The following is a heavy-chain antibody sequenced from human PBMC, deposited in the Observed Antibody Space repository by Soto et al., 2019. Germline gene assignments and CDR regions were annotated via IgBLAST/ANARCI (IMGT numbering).Heavy chain of an antibody. J-gene: IGHJ4*02. CDR1: GYSFTSYG. Sequence: QIQLVQSGAEVKKPGASVKVSCKASGYSFTSYGITWVRQAPGQGPEWLGWITAENGNTNYAQKFQGRSTMTTDTSTNPAFMELGGLRSADTAVYYCARVVLEWLPTSGFNYWGQGTLVTVSS. D-gene: IGHD5-12*01. CDR2: ITAENGNT. V-gene: IGHV1-18*04. CDR3: ARVVLEWLPTSGFNY.